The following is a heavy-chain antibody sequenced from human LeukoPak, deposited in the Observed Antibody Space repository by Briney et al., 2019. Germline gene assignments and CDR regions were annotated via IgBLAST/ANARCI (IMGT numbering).Heavy chain of an antibody. CDR3: ARGRDGYNPHYYFDY. J-gene: IGHJ4*02. D-gene: IGHD5-24*01. CDR2: IIPIFGTA. CDR1: GGTFSSCA. Sequence: GSSVKVSCKASGGTFSSCAISWVRQAPGQGLEWMGGIIPIFGTANYAQKFQGRVTITTDESTSTAYMELSSLRSEDTAVYYCARGRDGYNPHYYFDYWGQGTLVTVSS. V-gene: IGHV1-69*05.